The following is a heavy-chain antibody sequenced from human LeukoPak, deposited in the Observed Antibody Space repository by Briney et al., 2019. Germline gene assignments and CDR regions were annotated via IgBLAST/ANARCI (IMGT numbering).Heavy chain of an antibody. Sequence: SETLSLTCTVSGGSISSGDFYWSWIRQHPGKGLEWIGYIYYSGTTYYSPSLKSRVTISLDTTKNQFSLKLSFVTAADTAVYYCARDLAYCGGDCSSAGFDIWGQGTMVTVSS. CDR3: ARDLAYCGGDCSSAGFDI. CDR2: IYYSGTT. V-gene: IGHV4-31*03. CDR1: GGSISSGDFY. D-gene: IGHD2-21*02. J-gene: IGHJ3*02.